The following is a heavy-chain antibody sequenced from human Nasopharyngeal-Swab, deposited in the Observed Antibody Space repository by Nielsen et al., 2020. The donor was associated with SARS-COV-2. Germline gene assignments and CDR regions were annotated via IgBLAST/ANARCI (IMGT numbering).Heavy chain of an antibody. CDR3: ARDRTAAPGIWFDP. D-gene: IGHD6-13*01. Sequence: LRLSCTVSGGSISSGGYYWSWIRQHPGKGLEWIGYIYYSGSTYYNPSLKSRVTISVDTSKNQFSLKLSSVTAAGTAVYYCARDRTAAPGIWFDPWGQGTLVTVSS. V-gene: IGHV4-31*03. CDR2: IYYSGST. CDR1: GGSISSGGYY. J-gene: IGHJ5*02.